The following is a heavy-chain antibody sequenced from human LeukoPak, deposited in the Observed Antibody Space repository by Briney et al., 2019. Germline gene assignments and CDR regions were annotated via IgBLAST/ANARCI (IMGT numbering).Heavy chain of an antibody. V-gene: IGHV3-21*01. D-gene: IGHD6-13*01. Sequence: GGSLRLSCAASGFTFSSYSMNWVRQAPGKGLEWVSSISSSSSYIYYADSVKGRFTISRDNAKNSLYLQMNSLRAEDTAVYYCARGRTAAAGTFDYWGQGTLVTVSS. CDR2: ISSSSSYI. CDR3: ARGRTAAAGTFDY. J-gene: IGHJ4*02. CDR1: GFTFSSYS.